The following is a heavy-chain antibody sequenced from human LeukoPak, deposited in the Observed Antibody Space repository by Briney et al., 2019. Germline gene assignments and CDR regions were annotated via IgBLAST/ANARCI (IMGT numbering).Heavy chain of an antibody. CDR2: IRSKAYGGTT. CDR1: GFTFGDYA. CDR3: TSPKHYYGSGSYLFDY. D-gene: IGHD3-10*01. Sequence: GGSLRLSCTASGFTFGDYAMSWVRQAPGKGLEWVGFIRSKAYGGTTEYAASVKGRFTISRDDSKSIAYLQMNSLKTEDTAVYYCTSPKHYYGSGSYLFDYWGQGTLVTVSS. J-gene: IGHJ4*02. V-gene: IGHV3-49*04.